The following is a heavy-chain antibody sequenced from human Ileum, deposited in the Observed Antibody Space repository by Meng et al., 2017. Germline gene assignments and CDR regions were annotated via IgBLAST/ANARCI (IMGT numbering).Heavy chain of an antibody. Sequence: SSPGPVRPSRTLSLTCAAASGSISSNTYWSWVRQPPGKGLEWIGQISHSGSAYYNPSLKSRVTRSVDKSKSQFSLMLTSVTAADTAIYYCARHGGYSQDFWGQGTLVTVSS. CDR1: SGSISSNTY. D-gene: IGHD4-23*01. V-gene: IGHV4-4*02. J-gene: IGHJ4*02. CDR3: ARHGGYSQDF. CDR2: ISHSGSA.